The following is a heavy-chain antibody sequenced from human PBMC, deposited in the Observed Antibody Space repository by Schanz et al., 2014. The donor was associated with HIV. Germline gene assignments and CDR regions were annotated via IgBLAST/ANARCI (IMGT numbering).Heavy chain of an antibody. CDR1: GFTFSNYG. CDR2: IWYDGGIK. Sequence: VQLVESGGGVVQPGRSLRLSCLTSGFTFSNYGMFWVRQAPGKGLEWVAVIWYDGGIKYYADPAKGRFTISRDNSKTAXXXXRXXXXXXXXXXXXXARPRATTDDFWIGGGMDVWGQGTTVAVS. CDR3: ARPRATTDDFWIGGGMDV. D-gene: IGHD3-3*01. J-gene: IGHJ6*02. V-gene: IGHV3-33*01.